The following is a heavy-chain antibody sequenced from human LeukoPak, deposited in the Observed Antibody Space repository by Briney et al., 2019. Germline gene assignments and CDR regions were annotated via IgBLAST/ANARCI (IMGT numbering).Heavy chain of an antibody. CDR1: GFTVSSNY. J-gene: IGHJ4*02. Sequence: GGSLRLSCAASGFTVSSNYMSWVRQAPGKGLKWVSVIYSGGSTYYADSVKDRFTISRDNSKNTLYLQMNSLRAEDTAVYYCARVLVRRGYSYGPFDYWGQGTLVTVSS. CDR3: ARVLVRRGYSYGPFDY. V-gene: IGHV3-53*01. D-gene: IGHD5-18*01. CDR2: IYSGGST.